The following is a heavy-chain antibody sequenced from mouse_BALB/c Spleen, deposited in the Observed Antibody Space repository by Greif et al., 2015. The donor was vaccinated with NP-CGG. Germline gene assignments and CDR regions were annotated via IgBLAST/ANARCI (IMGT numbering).Heavy chain of an antibody. CDR1: GFTFSDYY. CDR3: ARDGNYWYFDV. D-gene: IGHD2-1*01. J-gene: IGHJ1*01. V-gene: IGHV5-4*02. CDR2: ISDGGSYT. Sequence: VKLVESGGGLVKPGGSLKLSCAASGFTFSDYYMYWVRQTPEKRLEWVATISDGGSYTYYPDSVKGRFTISRDNAKNNLYLQMSSLKSEDTAMYYCARDGNYWYFDVWGAGTTVTVSS.